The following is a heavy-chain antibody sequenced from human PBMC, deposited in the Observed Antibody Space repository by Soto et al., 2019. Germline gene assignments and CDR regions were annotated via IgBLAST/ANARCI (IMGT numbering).Heavy chain of an antibody. J-gene: IGHJ4*02. CDR1: GFTFSSYA. CDR3: AQDGVDTVTFEY. D-gene: IGHD4-17*01. Sequence: EVQLLESGGGLVQPGGSLRLSCAVSGFTFSSYAVSWVRQAPGKGLEWVSVISGSGDTTVYADSVKGRFATSRDNAKNTVYLQMNSLRAEATAVYYCAQDGVDTVTFEYWGQGTLVTVSS. V-gene: IGHV3-23*01. CDR2: ISGSGDTT.